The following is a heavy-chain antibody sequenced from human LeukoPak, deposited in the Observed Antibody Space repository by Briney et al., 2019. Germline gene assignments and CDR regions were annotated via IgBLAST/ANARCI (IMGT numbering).Heavy chain of an antibody. J-gene: IGHJ4*02. D-gene: IGHD2-15*01. CDR1: GFTFSSYS. CDR2: ISSSSSYI. V-gene: IGHV3-21*01. Sequence: PGGSLRLSCAASGFTFSSYSMNWVRQAPGKGLEWVSSISSSSSYIYYADSVKGRFTISRDNAKNSLYLQMNSLRAEDTAVYYCARLRCSGGSCSNRFFDYWGQGTLVTVSS. CDR3: ARLRCSGGSCSNRFFDY.